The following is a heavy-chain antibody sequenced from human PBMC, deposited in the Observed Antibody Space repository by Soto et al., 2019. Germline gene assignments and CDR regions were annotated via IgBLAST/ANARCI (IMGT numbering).Heavy chain of an antibody. CDR3: ARGGHIVVVTALDY. D-gene: IGHD2-21*02. J-gene: IGHJ4*02. V-gene: IGHV3-30-3*01. CDR1: GFTFSSYA. Sequence: QVQLVESGGGVVQPGRSLRLSCAASGFTFSSYAMHWVRQAPGKGLEWVAVISYDGSNKYYADSVKGRFTISRDNSKNTLYVLMNSLRAEDTAVYYCARGGHIVVVTALDYWGQGTLVTVSS. CDR2: ISYDGSNK.